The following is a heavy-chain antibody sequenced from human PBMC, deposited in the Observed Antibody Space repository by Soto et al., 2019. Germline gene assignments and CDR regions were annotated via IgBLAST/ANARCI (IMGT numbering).Heavy chain of an antibody. D-gene: IGHD6-13*01. CDR2: INSDGSST. J-gene: IGHJ6*02. CDR3: ARDPQLVPYYYYYGMDV. V-gene: IGHV3-74*01. Sequence: GGSLRLSCAASGFTFSSYWMHWVRQAPGKGLVWVSRINSDGSSTSYADSMKGRFTISRDNAKNTLYLQMNSLRAEDTAVYYCARDPQLVPYYYYYGMDVWGQGTTVTVSS. CDR1: GFTFSSYW.